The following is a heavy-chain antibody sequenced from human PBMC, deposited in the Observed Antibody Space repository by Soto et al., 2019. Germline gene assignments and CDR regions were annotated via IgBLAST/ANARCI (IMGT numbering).Heavy chain of an antibody. CDR1: GDSISNYY. CDR3: ARDRTAMVYGL. CDR2: IYYSGST. V-gene: IGHV4-59*01. J-gene: IGHJ2*01. D-gene: IGHD5-18*01. Sequence: QVQLQESGPGLVKPSETLSLTCSVSGDSISNYYWSWIRQPPGKGLEWIGYIYYSGSTNYNPSLKSRVTMSLDTSKNQFALNLTSVTAADTAVYYCARDRTAMVYGLWGRGTLVTVSS.